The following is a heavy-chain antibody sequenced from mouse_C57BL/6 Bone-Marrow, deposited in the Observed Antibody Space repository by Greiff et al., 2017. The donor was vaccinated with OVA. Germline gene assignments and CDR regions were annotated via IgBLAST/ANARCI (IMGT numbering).Heavy chain of an antibody. CDR2: IYPGSGST. CDR1: GYTFTSYW. Sequence: QVQLQQPGAELVKPGASVKMSCKASGYTFTSYWITWVKQRPGQGLEWIGDIYPGSGSTNYTEKFKSKATVTVDTSSSTAYMQLSSLTSEDSAVYYCARWGLTGSGSYGDWGKGTTLTVDS. V-gene: IGHV1-55*01. CDR3: ARWGLTGSGSYGD. J-gene: IGHJ2*01. D-gene: IGHD3-3*01.